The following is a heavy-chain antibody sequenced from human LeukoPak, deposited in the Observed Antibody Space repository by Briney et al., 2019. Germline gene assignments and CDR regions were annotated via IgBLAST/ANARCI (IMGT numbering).Heavy chain of an antibody. D-gene: IGHD2-15*01. V-gene: IGHV4-4*07. CDR1: GGSISSYY. J-gene: IGHJ3*02. Sequence: PSETLSLTCTVSGGSISSYYWSWIRHPAGKGLEWIGRIYTSGSTDYNPSLKSRVTMSVDTSKNQFSLKLSSVTAADTAVYYRARIAPRGYDAFDIWGQGTMVTVSS. CDR3: ARIAPRGYDAFDI. CDR2: IYTSGST.